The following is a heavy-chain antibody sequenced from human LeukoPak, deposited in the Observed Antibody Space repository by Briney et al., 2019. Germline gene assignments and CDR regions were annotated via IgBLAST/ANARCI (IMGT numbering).Heavy chain of an antibody. CDR1: GFTFSSYW. CDR3: ARARITMVRGPSASDY. D-gene: IGHD3-10*01. V-gene: IGHV3-74*01. CDR2: INTDGSST. Sequence: GGSLRLSCAASGFTFSSYWMHWVRQAPGKGLVWVSRINTDGSSTSYADPVKGRFTISRDNSKNTLYLQMNSLRAEDTAVYYCARARITMVRGPSASDYWGQGTLVTVSS. J-gene: IGHJ4*02.